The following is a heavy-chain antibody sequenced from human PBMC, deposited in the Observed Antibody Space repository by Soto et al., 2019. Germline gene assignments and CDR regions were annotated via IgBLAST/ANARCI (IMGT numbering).Heavy chain of an antibody. CDR1: GCTFRTYW. CDR3: ARDGSTSWYSYDYHGMDV. CDR2: INLDGSEK. V-gene: IGHV3-7*05. J-gene: IGHJ6*02. D-gene: IGHD5-18*01. Sequence: EVQLVESGGGLVQPGGSLRLSCAAAGCTFRTYWLSWVRQVPGKGLEWVANINLDGSEKNYVDSVKGRFTISRDNARNSLYLQMSSLRAEDTALYYCARDGSTSWYSYDYHGMDVWGQGTTVTVSS.